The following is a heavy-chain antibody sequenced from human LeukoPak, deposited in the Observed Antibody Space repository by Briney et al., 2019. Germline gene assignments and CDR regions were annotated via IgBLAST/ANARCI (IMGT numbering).Heavy chain of an antibody. J-gene: IGHJ4*02. CDR3: ASEYCSGGSCYFDY. CDR2: SFPGDSDT. D-gene: IGHD2-15*01. Sequence: GESLKISCKGSEYSFATYWIGWVRPMPGQGLEWMGISFPGDSDTRYSPSFQGQVTISADKSISTAYLQWSSLKASDTAIYYCASEYCSGGSCYFDYWGQGTLVTVS. V-gene: IGHV5-51*01. CDR1: EYSFATYW.